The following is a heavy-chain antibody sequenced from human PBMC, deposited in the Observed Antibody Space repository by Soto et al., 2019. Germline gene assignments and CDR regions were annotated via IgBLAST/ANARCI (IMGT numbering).Heavy chain of an antibody. D-gene: IGHD2-15*01. V-gene: IGHV1-69*18. CDR2: VIPIFGAA. J-gene: IGHJ4*02. Sequence: QVQLVQSGTEVKKPGSSVKVSCEASGADFSTYAFNWVRQAPGQGLEWMGSVIPIFGAANYAQNFQGRVTITADESATSAYLHLRSLRSEDTAIYYCATIVDSSTSSSAYWGQGTLVVVSS. CDR1: GADFSTYA. CDR3: ATIVDSSTSSSAY.